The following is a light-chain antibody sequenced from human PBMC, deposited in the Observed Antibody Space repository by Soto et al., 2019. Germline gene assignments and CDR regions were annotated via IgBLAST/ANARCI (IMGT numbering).Light chain of an antibody. Sequence: QYVLTQPPSVSGAPGQRVTISCTGSSSNIGAGYDVHWYQQLPGTAPKLRIHGNSNRPSGVPDRFSGSKSGTSAYLAITGLQAEDEADYYWCSYAGSYTWVFGGGTKLTVL. J-gene: IGLJ3*02. CDR2: GNS. V-gene: IGLV1-40*01. CDR3: CSYAGSYTWV. CDR1: SSNIGAGYD.